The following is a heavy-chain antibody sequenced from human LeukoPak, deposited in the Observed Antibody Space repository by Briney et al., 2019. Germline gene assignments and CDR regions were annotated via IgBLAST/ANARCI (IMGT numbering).Heavy chain of an antibody. CDR1: DDSISSSTYY. J-gene: IGHJ4*02. CDR3: ARDQDYYGSGSYGPDH. D-gene: IGHD3-10*01. Sequence: SETLSLTCTVSDDSISSSTYYWAWIRQPPGKGLEWIGSIYHSGSTFYNPSLKSRVTISVDTSKNQFSLKLSSVTAADTAIYYCARDQDYYGSGSYGPDHWGQGTQVTVSS. V-gene: IGHV4-39*07. CDR2: IYHSGST.